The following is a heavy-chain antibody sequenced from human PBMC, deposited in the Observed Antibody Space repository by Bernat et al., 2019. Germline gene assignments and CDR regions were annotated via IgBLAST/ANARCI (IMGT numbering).Heavy chain of an antibody. CDR2: IYYSGST. V-gene: IGHV4-39*01. Sequence: QLQLQESGPGLVKPSETLSLTCTVSGGSISSSSYYWGWIRQPPGKGLEWIGSIYYSGSTYYNPSLKSRVTISVDTSKNQFSLKLSSVTAADTAVYYCARLEGSGSYYVWASTTNDAFDIWGQGTMVTVSS. D-gene: IGHD1-26*01. J-gene: IGHJ3*02. CDR1: GGSISSSSYY. CDR3: ARLEGSGSYYVWASTTNDAFDI.